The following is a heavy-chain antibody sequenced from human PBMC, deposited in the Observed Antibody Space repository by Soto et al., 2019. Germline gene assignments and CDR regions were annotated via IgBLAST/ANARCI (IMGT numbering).Heavy chain of an antibody. CDR3: AKRYYYDSSGYSYTLGPFDY. Sequence: AGGSLRLSCAASGFTFSSYAMSWVRQAPGKGLEWVSAISGSGGSTYYADSVKGRFTISRDDSKNTLYLQMNSLRAEDTAVYYCAKRYYYDSSGYSYTLGPFDYWGQGTLVTVSS. CDR1: GFTFSSYA. J-gene: IGHJ4*02. V-gene: IGHV3-23*01. D-gene: IGHD3-22*01. CDR2: ISGSGGST.